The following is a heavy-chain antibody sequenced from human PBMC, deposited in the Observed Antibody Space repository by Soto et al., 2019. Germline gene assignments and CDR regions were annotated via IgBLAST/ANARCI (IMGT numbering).Heavy chain of an antibody. CDR1: GFTLSSYA. V-gene: IGHV3-23*01. J-gene: IGHJ3*02. Sequence: EVQMLESGGGLVQPGGSLRLSCAASGFTLSSYALSWVRQAPGKGLEWVSGISGSGDFTFDADSGRGRFTIYRDNSMNTLYLQMNSLRVEDTAVYYCARGPTIFGVGVDAFDIWGQGTMATVSS. CDR2: ISGSGDFT. D-gene: IGHD3-3*01. CDR3: ARGPTIFGVGVDAFDI.